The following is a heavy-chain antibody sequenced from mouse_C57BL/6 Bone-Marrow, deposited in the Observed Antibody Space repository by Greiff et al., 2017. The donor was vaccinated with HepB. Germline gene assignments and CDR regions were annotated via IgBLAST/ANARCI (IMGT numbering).Heavy chain of an antibody. CDR3: AREVILRYPNWYFDV. CDR2: IYPRSGNT. Sequence: QVQLQQSGAELARPGASVKLSCKASGYTFTSYGISWVKQRTGQGLEWIGEIYPRSGNTYYNEKFKGKATLTADKSSSTAYMELRSLTSEDSAVYFCAREVILRYPNWYFDVWGTGTTVTVSS. J-gene: IGHJ1*03. D-gene: IGHD1-1*01. CDR1: GYTFTSYG. V-gene: IGHV1-81*01.